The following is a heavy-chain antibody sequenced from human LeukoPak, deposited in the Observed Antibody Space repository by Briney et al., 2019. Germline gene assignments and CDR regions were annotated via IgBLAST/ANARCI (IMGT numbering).Heavy chain of an antibody. CDR3: ARSTVTTVEGGWLDP. CDR1: GGSISSGGYS. Sequence: SETLSLTCTVSGGSISSGGYSWSWIRQHPGKGLEWIGYIYYSGSTYYNPSLKSRVTISVDTSKNQFSLKLSSVTAADTAVYYCARSTVTTVEGGWLDPWGQGTLVTVSS. D-gene: IGHD4-17*01. J-gene: IGHJ5*02. CDR2: IYYSGST. V-gene: IGHV4-31*03.